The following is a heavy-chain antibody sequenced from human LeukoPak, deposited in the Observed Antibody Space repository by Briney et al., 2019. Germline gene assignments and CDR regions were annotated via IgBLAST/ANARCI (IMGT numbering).Heavy chain of an antibody. J-gene: IGHJ3*02. Sequence: ASVKVSCKASGYTFTGYYMHWVRQAPGQGLEWMGRINPNSGGTNYAQKFQGRVTMTRDTSISTAYMELSRLRPDDTAVYYCATYSSSWYSDDAFDIWGQGTMVTVSS. CDR1: GYTFTGYY. CDR2: INPNSGGT. D-gene: IGHD6-13*01. V-gene: IGHV1-2*06. CDR3: ATYSSSWYSDDAFDI.